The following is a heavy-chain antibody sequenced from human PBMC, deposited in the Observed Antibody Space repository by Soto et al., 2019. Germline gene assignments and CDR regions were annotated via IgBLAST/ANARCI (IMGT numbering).Heavy chain of an antibody. D-gene: IGHD2-21*02. CDR2: ITPAFGTT. CDR1: GSSFSRRS. CDR3: ATWAGLVTYRGFIGPLDY. J-gene: IGHJ4*02. V-gene: IGHV1-69*01. Sequence: QVHLVQSGAEVKKPGSSVKVSCQASGSSFSRRSITWVRQAPGQGHEWMGGITPAFGTTNFAQKFQGRVTINADESTSTAYLELSRLRSEDTAVYYCATWAGLVTYRGFIGPLDYRGQGNLVTVSS.